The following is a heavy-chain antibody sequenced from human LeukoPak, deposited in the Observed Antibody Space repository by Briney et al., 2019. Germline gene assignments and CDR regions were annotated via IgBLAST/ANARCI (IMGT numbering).Heavy chain of an antibody. V-gene: IGHV1-8*01. D-gene: IGHD6-19*01. J-gene: IGHJ4*02. CDR3: ARGTPTDAYSSGWYW. Sequence: GASVKVSCKASGYTFTSYDINWVRRATGQGLEWMGWMNPNSGNTGYAQKFQGRVTMTRNTSISTAYMELSSLRSEDTAVYYCARGTPTDAYSSGWYWWGQGTLVTVSS. CDR1: GYTFTSYD. CDR2: MNPNSGNT.